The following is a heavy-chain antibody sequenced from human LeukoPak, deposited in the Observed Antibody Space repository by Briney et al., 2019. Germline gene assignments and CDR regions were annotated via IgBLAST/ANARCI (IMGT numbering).Heavy chain of an antibody. CDR1: GYTFTDYY. J-gene: IGHJ4*02. Sequence: GASVKVSCKASGYTFTDYYIHWVRQAPGQGLEWMGWINTNSGGTNYAQKFQGRVTMTRDTSISTAYMELSRLRSDDTAVYYCASYSSSWYGPDYWGQGTLVTVSS. CDR2: INTNSGGT. V-gene: IGHV1-2*02. D-gene: IGHD6-13*01. CDR3: ASYSSSWYGPDY.